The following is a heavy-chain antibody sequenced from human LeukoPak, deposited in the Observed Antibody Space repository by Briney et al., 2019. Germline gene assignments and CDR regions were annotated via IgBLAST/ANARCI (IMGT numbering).Heavy chain of an antibody. D-gene: IGHD2-2*01. Sequence: PGGPLRLPCAASEFTFDDFGWIGFAQAPGKGRKGSSGINWNGGSTGYADSVKGRFTISRDNAKNSLYLQMNSPRAEDTALYHCASSCSSTSCYGRDVWGKGTTVTVSS. V-gene: IGHV3-20*01. CDR3: ASSCSSTSCYGRDV. CDR2: INWNGGST. CDR1: EFTFDDFG. J-gene: IGHJ6*04.